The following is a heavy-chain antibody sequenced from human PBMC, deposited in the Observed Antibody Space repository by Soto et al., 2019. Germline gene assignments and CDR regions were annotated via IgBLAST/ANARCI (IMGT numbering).Heavy chain of an antibody. V-gene: IGHV3-33*01. D-gene: IGHD3-10*01. J-gene: IGHJ4*02. Sequence: GGSLRLSCAASGFTFSSYGMHWVRQAPGKGLEWVAVIWYDGSNKYYADSVKGRFTISRDNSKNTLYLQMNSLRAEDTAVYYCASAVTRGPSGSYRAYDYWGQGTLVTVSS. CDR3: ASAVTRGPSGSYRAYDY. CDR1: GFTFSSYG. CDR2: IWYDGSNK.